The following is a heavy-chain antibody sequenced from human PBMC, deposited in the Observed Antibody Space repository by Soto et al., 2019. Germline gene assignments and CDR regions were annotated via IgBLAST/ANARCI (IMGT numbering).Heavy chain of an antibody. CDR3: ARSDYYDSSGYFFDY. Sequence: SETLSLTCTVSGGSISSSSYYWDWIRQPPGKGLEWIGSIYYSGSTYYNPSLKSRVTISVDTSKNQFSLKLSSVTAADTAVYYCARSDYYDSSGYFFDYWGQGTLVTVSS. D-gene: IGHD3-22*01. V-gene: IGHV4-39*01. J-gene: IGHJ4*02. CDR2: IYYSGST. CDR1: GGSISSSSYY.